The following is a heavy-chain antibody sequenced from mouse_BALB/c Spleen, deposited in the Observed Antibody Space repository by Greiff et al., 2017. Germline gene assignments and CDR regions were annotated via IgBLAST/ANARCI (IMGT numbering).Heavy chain of an antibody. V-gene: IGHV1S56*01. D-gene: IGHD1-2*01. J-gene: IGHJ2*01. Sequence: QVQLQQSGPELVKPGASVRISCKASGYTFTSYYIHWVKQRPGQGLEWIGWIYPGNVNTKYNEKFKGKATLTADKSSSTAYMQLSSLTSEDSAVYFCARWGYGYVGNWGQGTTLTVSS. CDR3: ARWGYGYVGN. CDR2: IYPGNVNT. CDR1: GYTFTSYY.